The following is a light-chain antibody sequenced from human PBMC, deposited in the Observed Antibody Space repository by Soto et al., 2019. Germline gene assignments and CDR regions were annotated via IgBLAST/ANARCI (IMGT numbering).Light chain of an antibody. V-gene: IGKV3-11*01. Sequence: EIVLTQSPATLSLSPGERATLSCRTSQSVGPYLAWYQHNPGQAPRLLIYDASNRATGIPARFSGSGSGTDCTLTISSPEPEDFAVYYCQQRYNWPNTFGQGTKLEIK. CDR1: QSVGPY. CDR3: QQRYNWPNT. J-gene: IGKJ2*01. CDR2: DAS.